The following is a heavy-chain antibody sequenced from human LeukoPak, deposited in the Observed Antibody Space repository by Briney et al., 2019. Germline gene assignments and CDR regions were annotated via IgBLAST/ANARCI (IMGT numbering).Heavy chain of an antibody. D-gene: IGHD2-8*01. CDR2: ISYSGST. CDR1: GGSICSHY. V-gene: IGHV4-59*11. CDR3: ARERYCTNGVCYSLRAFDI. J-gene: IGHJ3*02. Sequence: SETLSLTCTVSGGSICSHYWSWIRQPPGKGLDWIGYISYSGSTNYNPSLKSRVTISVDTSKNKFSLKLSSVTAADTAVYYCARERYCTNGVCYSLRAFDIWGQGTMVTVSS.